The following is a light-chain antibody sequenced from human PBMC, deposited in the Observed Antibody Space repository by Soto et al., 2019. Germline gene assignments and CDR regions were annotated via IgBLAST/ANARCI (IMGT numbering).Light chain of an antibody. Sequence: EIVMTQSPATLSVSPGERATLSCRASQNVGSNLVWYQQKPGQAPRLLSYAASTRATGIPARFSGSGSGTEFTHIISSLQSEDVAVYYCQQYNKWPPWTFGQGTKVEIK. CDR3: QQYNKWPPWT. J-gene: IGKJ1*01. CDR2: AAS. V-gene: IGKV3-15*01. CDR1: QNVGSN.